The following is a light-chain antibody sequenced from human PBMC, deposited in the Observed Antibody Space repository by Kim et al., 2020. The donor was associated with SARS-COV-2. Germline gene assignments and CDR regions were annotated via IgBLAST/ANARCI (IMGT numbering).Light chain of an antibody. V-gene: IGLV4-69*01. CDR3: QTWGTVIWV. Sequence: QPVLTQPPSASASLGASVKVTCTLSSGHSTYAISWYQQQPEKGPRYLMKLNSDGTHSKGDGIPDRFSGSSSGAERYLTISIRQSVDEADYYSQTWGTVIWVFGGGTQLTVL. CDR2: LNSDGTH. J-gene: IGLJ3*02. CDR1: SGHSTYA.